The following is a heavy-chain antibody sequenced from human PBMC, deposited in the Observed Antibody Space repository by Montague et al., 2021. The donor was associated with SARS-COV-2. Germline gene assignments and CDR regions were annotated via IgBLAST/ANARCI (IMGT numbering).Heavy chain of an antibody. V-gene: IGHV4-34*01. CDR1: GGSFSGYY. J-gene: IGHJ6*03. CDR2: INHSGST. D-gene: IGHD4-23*01. CDR3: ARGGGNILTNYYYYYYLDV. Sequence: SETLSLTCAVYGGSFSGYYWSWIRQPPGKGLEWIGEINHSGSTKYNPSLKSRVTISEDTSKSQFSLKLSSVTAADTAVYYCARGGGNILTNYYYYYYLDVWGTGTTVTVSS.